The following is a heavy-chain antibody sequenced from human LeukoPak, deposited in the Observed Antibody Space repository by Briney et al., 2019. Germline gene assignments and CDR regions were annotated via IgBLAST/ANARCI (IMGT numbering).Heavy chain of an antibody. Sequence: ASETLSLTCTVSGGSISSSSYFWGWIRQPPGKGLEWIGSIFYSGSTYYYPSLNSRVTISIDTSKNQFSLRLSSVTAADTAVYYCARQMNTVTADYWGQGTLVTVSS. V-gene: IGHV4-39*01. J-gene: IGHJ4*02. CDR2: IFYSGST. D-gene: IGHD4-17*01. CDR3: ARQMNTVTADY. CDR1: GGSISSSSYF.